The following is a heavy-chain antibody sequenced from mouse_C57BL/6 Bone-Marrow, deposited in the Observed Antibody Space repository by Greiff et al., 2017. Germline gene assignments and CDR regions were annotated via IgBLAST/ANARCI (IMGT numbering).Heavy chain of an antibody. J-gene: IGHJ4*01. CDR1: GFNIKDDY. Sequence: EVQLQQSGAELVRPGASVKLSCTASGFNIKDDYMHWVKQRPEQGLEWIGWIDPENGDTEYASKFQGKATITADTSSNTAYLQLSSLTSEDTAVYYCTTPSTMVTTEGFRYWGQGTSVTVSS. CDR3: TTPSTMVTTEGFRY. CDR2: IDPENGDT. D-gene: IGHD2-2*01. V-gene: IGHV14-4*01.